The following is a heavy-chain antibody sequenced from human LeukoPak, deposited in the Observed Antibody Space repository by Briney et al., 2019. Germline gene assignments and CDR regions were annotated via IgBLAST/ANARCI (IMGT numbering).Heavy chain of an antibody. D-gene: IGHD2-2*01. V-gene: IGHV3-23*01. CDR1: GFTFSSYA. J-gene: IGHJ4*02. CDR2: ISGSGGST. Sequence: GGSLRPSCAASGFTFSSYAMSWVRQAPGKGLEWVSAISGSGGSTYYADSVKGRFTISRDNSKNTLYLRMNSLRAEDTAVYYCAKGGCSSTSCSFDYWGQGTLVTVSS. CDR3: AKGGCSSTSCSFDY.